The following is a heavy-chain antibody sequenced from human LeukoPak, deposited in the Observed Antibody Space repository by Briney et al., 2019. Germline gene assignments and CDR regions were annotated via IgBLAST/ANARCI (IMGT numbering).Heavy chain of an antibody. CDR3: ARGPYYYDSSAQNWFDP. J-gene: IGHJ5*02. CDR1: GGSISSYY. CDR2: IYYSGST. V-gene: IGHV4-59*12. D-gene: IGHD3-22*01. Sequence: SETLSLTCTVSGGSISSYYWSWIRQPPGKGLEWIGYIYYSGSTNYNPSLKSRVTISVDTSKNQFSLKLSSVTAADTAVYYCARGPYYYDSSAQNWFDPWGQGTLVTVSS.